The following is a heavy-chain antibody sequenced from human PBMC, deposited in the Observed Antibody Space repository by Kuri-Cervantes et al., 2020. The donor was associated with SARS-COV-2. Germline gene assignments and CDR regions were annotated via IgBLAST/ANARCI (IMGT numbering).Heavy chain of an antibody. D-gene: IGHD3-10*01. J-gene: IGHJ3*02. V-gene: IGHV1-18*01. CDR1: GYTFTSYG. CDR3: ARSRFGDYLDAFDI. CDR2: ISAYNGNT. Sequence: ASVKVSCKASGYTFTSYGISWVRQAPGQGLEWMGWISAYNGNTNYAQKLQGRVTMTTDTSTSTAYMELSSLRSEDTAVYYCARSRFGDYLDAFDIWGQGTMVTVSS.